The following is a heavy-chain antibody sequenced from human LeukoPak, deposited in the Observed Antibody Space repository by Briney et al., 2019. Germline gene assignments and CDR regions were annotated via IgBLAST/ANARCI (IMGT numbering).Heavy chain of an antibody. V-gene: IGHV4-59*01. CDR1: GGSITSYY. CDR2: FYYSGST. J-gene: IGHJ3*02. Sequence: SETLSLTCTVSGGSITSYYWSWIRQPPGKGLGWIGYFYYSGSTNYNPSLQSRVTISVDTSKNQFSLKLSSATAADTAVYYCARAGPGNTFDIWGQGTMVTVSS. D-gene: IGHD3-10*01. CDR3: ARAGPGNTFDI.